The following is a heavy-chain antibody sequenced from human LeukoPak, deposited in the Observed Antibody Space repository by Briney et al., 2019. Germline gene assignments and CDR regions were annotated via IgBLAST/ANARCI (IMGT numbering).Heavy chain of an antibody. CDR1: GGSISSYY. CDR2: IYYSGST. J-gene: IGHJ4*02. CDR3: ARAEVVVPAAAHFDY. Sequence: SETLSLTCTVSGGSISSYYWSWIRQPPGKGLEWIGYIYYSGSTYYNPSLKSRVTISVDTSKNQFSLKLSSVTAADTAVYYCARAEVVVPAAAHFDYWGQGTLVTVSS. V-gene: IGHV4-30-4*08. D-gene: IGHD2-2*01.